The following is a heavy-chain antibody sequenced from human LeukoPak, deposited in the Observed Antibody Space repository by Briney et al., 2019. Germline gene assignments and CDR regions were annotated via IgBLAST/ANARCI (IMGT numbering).Heavy chain of an antibody. J-gene: IGHJ5*02. CDR1: GASISSYY. V-gene: IGHV4-59*01. D-gene: IGHD2-21*01. Sequence: SETLSLTCTVSGASISSYYWSWIRQPPGKGLEWIGYIYYTATTKFNPSLRSRLTISLDTSSNQFSLKLNSVTAADTAVYFCASYSSGWFDPWGQGTLVTVSS. CDR3: ASYSSGWFDP. CDR2: IYYTATT.